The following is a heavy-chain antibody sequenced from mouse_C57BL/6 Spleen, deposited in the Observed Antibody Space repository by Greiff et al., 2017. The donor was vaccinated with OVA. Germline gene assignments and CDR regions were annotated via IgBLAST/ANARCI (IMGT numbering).Heavy chain of an antibody. CDR3: ARDHGYYEVAWFAY. CDR1: GFTFSSYA. D-gene: IGHD2-3*01. J-gene: IGHJ3*01. CDR2: ISDGGSYT. Sequence: EVKLVESGGGLVKPGGSLKLSCAASGFTFSSYAMSWVRQTPEKRLEWVATISDGGSYTYYPDNVKGRFTISRDNAKNNLYLQMSHLKSEDTAMYYCARDHGYYEVAWFAYWGQGTLVTVSA. V-gene: IGHV5-4*01.